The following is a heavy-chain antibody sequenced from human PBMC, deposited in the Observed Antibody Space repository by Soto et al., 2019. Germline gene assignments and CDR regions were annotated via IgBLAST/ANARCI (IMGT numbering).Heavy chain of an antibody. V-gene: IGHV3-23*01. CDR3: ARSGSQGVFDY. CDR2: ISGSGGST. J-gene: IGHJ4*02. D-gene: IGHD1-26*01. CDR1: GFTFSSYA. Sequence: EVQLLESGGGLVQPGGSLRLSCAASGFTFSSYAMSWVRQAPGKGLEWVSAISGSGGSTYYADSVKGRFTISRDNSKNTLYRQRNSLGAEDTAVYYCARSGSQGVFDYWGQGTLVTVSS.